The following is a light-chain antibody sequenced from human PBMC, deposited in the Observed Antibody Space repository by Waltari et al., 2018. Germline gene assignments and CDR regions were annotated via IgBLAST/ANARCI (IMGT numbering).Light chain of an antibody. Sequence: EIVLTQSPGTLSLSPGESATLSCRASQSVGRSLAWYQQKPGQAPRLLIYGASNRATGIPDRFSGSGSGTDFSLTISRLELEDFAVYYCQHYVRLPATFGQGTKVEIK. J-gene: IGKJ1*01. V-gene: IGKV3-20*01. CDR1: QSVGRS. CDR2: GAS. CDR3: QHYVRLPAT.